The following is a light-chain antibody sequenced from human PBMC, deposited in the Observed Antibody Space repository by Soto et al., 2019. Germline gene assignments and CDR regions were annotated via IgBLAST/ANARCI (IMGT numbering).Light chain of an antibody. J-gene: IGKJ2*01. CDR2: DAS. V-gene: IGKV1-33*01. CDR3: QQYDTFPMLT. CDR1: QDIGNS. Sequence: DIQMTQSPSSLSASVGDRVTITCQASQDIGNSLNWYQQKPGKAPQLLIYDASSLEPGVPSRFTGSGSGTDFTFTISSLQPEDFVTYYCQQYDTFPMLTFGQGTQLEMK.